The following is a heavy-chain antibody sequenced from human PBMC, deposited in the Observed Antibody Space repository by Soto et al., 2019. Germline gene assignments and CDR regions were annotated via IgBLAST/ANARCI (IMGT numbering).Heavy chain of an antibody. D-gene: IGHD2-2*01. V-gene: IGHV4-4*07. Sequence: SETLSLTCTVSGGSISSYYWSWIRQPAGKGLEWIGRIYTSGSTNYSPSLKSRVTMSVDTSKSQFSLKLSSVTAADTAVYYCARACSSNSCYDVFDYWGQGTLVTVSS. CDR1: GGSISSYY. J-gene: IGHJ4*02. CDR2: IYTSGST. CDR3: ARACSSNSCYDVFDY.